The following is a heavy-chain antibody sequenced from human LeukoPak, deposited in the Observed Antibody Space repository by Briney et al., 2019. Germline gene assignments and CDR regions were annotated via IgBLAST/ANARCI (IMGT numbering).Heavy chain of an antibody. Sequence: PSETLSLTCAVSGYSISSGYYWGWIRQPPGKGLEWIGSIYHSGSTYYNPSLKSRVTISVDTSKNQFSLKLSSVTAADTAAYYCASSPSYSVSSFDYWGQGTLVTVSS. V-gene: IGHV4-38-2*01. D-gene: IGHD2-21*01. CDR3: ASSPSYSVSSFDY. CDR2: IYHSGST. CDR1: GYSISSGYY. J-gene: IGHJ4*02.